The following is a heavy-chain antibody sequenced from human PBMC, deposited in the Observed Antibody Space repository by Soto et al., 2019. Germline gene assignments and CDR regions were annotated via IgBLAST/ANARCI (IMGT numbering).Heavy chain of an antibody. J-gene: IGHJ3*02. V-gene: IGHV1-2*04. CDR3: ARDKCSRYYYGSVIYPFRPRDDDFDI. D-gene: IGHD3-10*01. CDR1: GYTFTGYY. Sequence: ASVKVSCKASGYTFTGYYMPWVRQAPVQGLEWMGWINPNSGGTNYAQKFQVWVTMTRDTSISTAYMELSRLRSDDTAVYYCARDKCSRYYYGSVIYPFRPRDDDFDIWGHGTMVTVSS. CDR2: INPNSGGT.